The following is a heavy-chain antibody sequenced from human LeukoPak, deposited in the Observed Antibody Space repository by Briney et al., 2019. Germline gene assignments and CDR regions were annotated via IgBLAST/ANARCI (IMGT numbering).Heavy chain of an antibody. Sequence: GGSLRLSCAASGFTFSSYEMNWVRQAPGKGLEWVSHISSSGTKIYSADSVKGRFTISRDNAKNSLYPQMSSLRAEDTAVYYCARDKGDNSGWDYWGQGILVTVSS. D-gene: IGHD6-19*01. V-gene: IGHV3-48*03. CDR2: ISSSGTKI. J-gene: IGHJ4*02. CDR1: GFTFSSYE. CDR3: ARDKGDNSGWDY.